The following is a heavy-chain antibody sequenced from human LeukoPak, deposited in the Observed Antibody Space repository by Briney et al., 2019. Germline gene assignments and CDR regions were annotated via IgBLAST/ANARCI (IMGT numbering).Heavy chain of an antibody. CDR1: GGSISSYY. J-gene: IGHJ6*03. Sequence: KPSETLSLTCTVSGGSISSYYWSWIRQPPGKGLEWIGYIYYSGSTNYNPSLKSRVTISVDTSKNQLSLQLNSVTPEDTAVYYCARGTHYPHYYMDVWGKGTTVTVSS. CDR2: IYYSGST. CDR3: ARGTHYPHYYMDV. D-gene: IGHD1-26*01. V-gene: IGHV4-59*12.